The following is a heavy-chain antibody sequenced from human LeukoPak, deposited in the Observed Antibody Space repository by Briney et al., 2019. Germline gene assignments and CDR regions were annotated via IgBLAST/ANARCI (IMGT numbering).Heavy chain of an antibody. J-gene: IGHJ5*02. D-gene: IGHD6-19*01. Sequence: PGGSLRLSCAASGFTFDDYAMHWVRHAPGKGLEWVSGISWNSGSIGYADSVKGRFTISRDNAKNSLYLQMNSLRAEDTALYYCAKDRLSGLSNWFDPWGQGTLVTVSS. CDR2: ISWNSGSI. CDR3: AKDRLSGLSNWFDP. CDR1: GFTFDDYA. V-gene: IGHV3-9*01.